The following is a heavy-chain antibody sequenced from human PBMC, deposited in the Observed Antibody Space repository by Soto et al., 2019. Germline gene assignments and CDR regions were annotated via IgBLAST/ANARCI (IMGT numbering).Heavy chain of an antibody. Sequence: SETLSLTCTVSGGSISSYYWSWIRQPPGKGLEWIGYIYYSGSTNYNPSLRSRVTISVDTSKNQFSLKLSSVTAADTAVYYCARWDCTNGVCYYGMDVWGQGTTVTVSS. CDR3: ARWDCTNGVCYYGMDV. CDR2: IYYSGST. CDR1: GGSISSYY. J-gene: IGHJ6*02. V-gene: IGHV4-59*01. D-gene: IGHD2-8*01.